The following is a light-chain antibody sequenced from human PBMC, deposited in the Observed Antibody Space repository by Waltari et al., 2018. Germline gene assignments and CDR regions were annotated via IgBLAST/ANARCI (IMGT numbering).Light chain of an antibody. CDR3: CSFAGTYTWV. CDR1: PSDVGGYNY. CDR2: DVT. J-gene: IGLJ3*02. Sequence: SALTQPRPVSGSPGQSVTIPCTGTPSDVGGYNYVSWYQHHPGKAPKLMIFDVTQRPSGVPDRFSGSKSANTASLTISGLQAEDEADYYCCSFAGTYTWVFGGGTKVTVL. V-gene: IGLV2-11*01.